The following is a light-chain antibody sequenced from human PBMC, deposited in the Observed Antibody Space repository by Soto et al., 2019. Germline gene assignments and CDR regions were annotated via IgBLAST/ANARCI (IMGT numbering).Light chain of an antibody. CDR2: DAS. Sequence: IQLTQSPSSLSASVRDRVTITCRASQGISNYLAWYQQKPGRAPKLLIYDASTLESGVPSRFSGSGSETEFTLTISRLQPDDFATYFCHSRAFGQGTRLEIK. CDR3: HSRA. J-gene: IGKJ5*01. CDR1: QGISNY. V-gene: IGKV1-9*01.